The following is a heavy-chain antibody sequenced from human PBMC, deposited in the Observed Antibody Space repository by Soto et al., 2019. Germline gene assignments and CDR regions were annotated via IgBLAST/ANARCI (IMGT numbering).Heavy chain of an antibody. CDR1: GGSISSSSYY. J-gene: IGHJ4*02. V-gene: IGHV4-39*01. CDR3: ARETPKIWNGL. D-gene: IGHD1-1*01. CDR2: IYYSGST. Sequence: QLQLQESGPGLVKPSETLSLTCTVSGGSISSSSYYWGWIRQPPGKGLEWIGSIYYSGSTYYNPSLKSRVTISVDTSKNQFSLKLSSVTAADTAVYYCARETPKIWNGLWGQGTLVTVSS.